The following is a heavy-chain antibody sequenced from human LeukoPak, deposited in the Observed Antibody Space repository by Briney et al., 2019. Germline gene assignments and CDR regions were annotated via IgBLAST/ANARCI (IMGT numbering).Heavy chain of an antibody. CDR2: LYSGGDT. J-gene: IGHJ5*01. D-gene: IGHD6-19*01. Sequence: PGGSLRLSCTVSGFTVSRKHMTSVRRAPGKGLEWVSVLYSGGDTDYADSVRGRFSISRDNSKNTLYLQMNSLRAEDTAVYYCAITTGWPGFDFWGQGTLVTVSS. CDR3: AITTGWPGFDF. CDR1: GFTVSRKH. V-gene: IGHV3-66*01.